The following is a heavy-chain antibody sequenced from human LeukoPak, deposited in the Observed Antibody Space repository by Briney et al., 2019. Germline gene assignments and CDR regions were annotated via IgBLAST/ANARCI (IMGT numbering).Heavy chain of an antibody. CDR3: AAKPPEWPPYIIYFDY. Sequence: TGGSLRLSCAASGFTFSSYAMSWARQAPGKGLEWVSAISGSGGSTYYADSVKGRFTISRDNSKNTLYLQMNSLRAEDTAVYYCAAKPPEWPPYIIYFDYWGQGTLVTVSS. J-gene: IGHJ4*02. V-gene: IGHV3-23*01. D-gene: IGHD3-3*01. CDR1: GFTFSSYA. CDR2: ISGSGGST.